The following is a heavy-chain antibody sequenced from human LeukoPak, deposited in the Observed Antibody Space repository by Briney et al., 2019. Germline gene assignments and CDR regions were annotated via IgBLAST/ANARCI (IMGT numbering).Heavy chain of an antibody. D-gene: IGHD6-13*01. CDR1: GFTFSSYA. J-gene: IGHJ4*02. CDR2: ISGSGGST. CDR3: AKDHFGQQLVDGYFDY. Sequence: QPGGSLRLSCAASGFTFSSYAMSWVRQAPGKGLEWVSAISGSGGSTYYADSVKGRFTIFRDNSKNTLYLQMNSLRAEDTAVYYCAKDHFGQQLVDGYFDYWGQGTLVTVSS. V-gene: IGHV3-23*01.